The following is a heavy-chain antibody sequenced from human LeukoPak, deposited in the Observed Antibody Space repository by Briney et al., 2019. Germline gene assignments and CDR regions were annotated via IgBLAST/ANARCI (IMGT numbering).Heavy chain of an antibody. J-gene: IGHJ5*02. D-gene: IGHD6-25*01. Sequence: GGSLRLSCAASGFSFSSFWMSWVRQAPGKGLDWVANINQDGGVKHYVDSVKGRFTISRDNAKNSLYLQMTSLRADDTAVYDCATSDDAAGTSWGQGTLVTVSS. V-gene: IGHV3-7*01. CDR3: ATSDDAAGTS. CDR2: INQDGGVK. CDR1: GFSFSSFW.